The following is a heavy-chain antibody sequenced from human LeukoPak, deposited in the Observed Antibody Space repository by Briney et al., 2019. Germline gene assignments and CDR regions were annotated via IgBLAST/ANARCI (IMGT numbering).Heavy chain of an antibody. Sequence: ASVKVSCKASGYTFTGYYMHWVRQAPGQGLEWMGRINPNSGGTNYAQKLQGRVTMTTDTSTSTAYMELRSLRSDDTAVYYCARGQSVLWFGELLDWGQGTLVTVSS. CDR1: GYTFTGYY. J-gene: IGHJ4*02. D-gene: IGHD3-10*01. CDR2: INPNSGGT. V-gene: IGHV1-2*06. CDR3: ARGQSVLWFGELLD.